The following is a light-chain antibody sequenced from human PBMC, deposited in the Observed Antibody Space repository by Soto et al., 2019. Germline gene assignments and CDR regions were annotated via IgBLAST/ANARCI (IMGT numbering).Light chain of an antibody. CDR1: SSDVGGYNY. CDR2: DVS. Sequence: QSALTQPASVSGSPGQSITISCTGTSSDVGGYNYVSWYQQHPGKAPKLMIYDVSNRPSGVSNRFSGSKSGNTASLTISGFQAEDGADYYCSSYTSSSTRVFGGGTKLTVL. J-gene: IGLJ2*01. V-gene: IGLV2-14*01. CDR3: SSYTSSSTRV.